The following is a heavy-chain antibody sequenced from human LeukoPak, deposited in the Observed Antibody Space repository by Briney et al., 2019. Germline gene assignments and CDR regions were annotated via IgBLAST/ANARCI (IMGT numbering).Heavy chain of an antibody. V-gene: IGHV1-18*01. CDR2: ISAHNGNT. Sequence: ASVKVSCKASGYTFTSYGISWVRQAPGQGLEWMGWISAHNGNTNYVQKLQGRVTMTTDTSTSTAYMELRSLRSDDTAVYYCARINYYYGSGSYYNDYWGQGTLVTVSS. CDR3: ARINYYYGSGSYYNDY. D-gene: IGHD3-10*01. J-gene: IGHJ4*02. CDR1: GYTFTSYG.